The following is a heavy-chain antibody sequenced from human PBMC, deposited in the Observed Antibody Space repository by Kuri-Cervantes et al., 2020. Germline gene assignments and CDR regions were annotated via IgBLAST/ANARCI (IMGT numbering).Heavy chain of an antibody. CDR2: IRYHGRDT. V-gene: IGHV3-30*02. J-gene: IGHJ4*02. CDR3: AKGGVVAATLDY. CDR1: GFSFSSYD. Sequence: GGSLRLSCAASGFSFSSYDMHWVRQAPGKGLEWVSNIRYHGRDTYFADSVKGRFTISRDNSKNTLYLQMNSLTPEDTAVYYCAKGGVVAATLDYWGQGNLVTVSS. D-gene: IGHD2-15*01.